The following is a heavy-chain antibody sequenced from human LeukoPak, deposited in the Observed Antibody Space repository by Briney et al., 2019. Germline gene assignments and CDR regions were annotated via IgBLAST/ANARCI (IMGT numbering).Heavy chain of an antibody. V-gene: IGHV3-30*18. CDR3: AKGYYGSGSYYHFDH. D-gene: IGHD3-10*01. CDR2: ISYDGSNK. J-gene: IGHJ4*02. CDR1: GFTFSSYG. Sequence: GGSLRLSCAASGFTFSSYGMHWVRQAPGKGLEWVAVISYDGSNKYYADSVKGRFTISRDNSKNTPYLQMNSLRAEDTAVYYCAKGYYGSGSYYHFDHWGQGTLVTVSS.